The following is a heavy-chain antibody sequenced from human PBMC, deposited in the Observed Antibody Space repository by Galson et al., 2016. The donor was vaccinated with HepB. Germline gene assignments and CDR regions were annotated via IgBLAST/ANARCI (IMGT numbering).Heavy chain of an antibody. V-gene: IGHV5-51*01. D-gene: IGHD3-10*01. CDR1: GYSFNTYW. CDR3: AISLWFGEMSHVVFDY. CDR2: IYPADSET. J-gene: IGHJ4*02. Sequence: QSGAEVKKAGESLKISCKGSGYSFNTYWIGWVRQVPGKGLEWVGIIYPADSETRYSPAFQGKVTISADKSTSTAVLLCTSLKASASAIYYCAISLWFGEMSHVVFDYWGQGSLVTVSP.